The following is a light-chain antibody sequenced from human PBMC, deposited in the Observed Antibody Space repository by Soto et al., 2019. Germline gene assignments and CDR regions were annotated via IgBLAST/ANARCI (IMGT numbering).Light chain of an antibody. Sequence: DIQMTQSPSSLSASVGDRVTITCQASQDISNYLNWYQQKPGKAPMLLIYDASNLETGVPSRFSGSGSGTDFTFTISSLQPEDIATYYCQQYDNLPLTFGGGTKVDIK. CDR3: QQYDNLPLT. V-gene: IGKV1-33*01. CDR1: QDISNY. J-gene: IGKJ4*01. CDR2: DAS.